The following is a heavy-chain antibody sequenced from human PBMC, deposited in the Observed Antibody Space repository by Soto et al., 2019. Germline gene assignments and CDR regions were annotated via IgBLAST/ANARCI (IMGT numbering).Heavy chain of an antibody. D-gene: IGHD2-15*01. CDR2: INPSGGST. V-gene: IGHV1-46*03. J-gene: IGHJ5*02. CDR1: GYTFTSYY. Sequence: GASVKVSCKASGYTFTSYYMHWVRQAPGQGLEWMGIINPSGGSTSYAQKFQGRVTMTRDTSTSTVYMELSSLRSEDTAVYYCARVGYCSGGSCSNWFDPWGQGTLVTV. CDR3: ARVGYCSGGSCSNWFDP.